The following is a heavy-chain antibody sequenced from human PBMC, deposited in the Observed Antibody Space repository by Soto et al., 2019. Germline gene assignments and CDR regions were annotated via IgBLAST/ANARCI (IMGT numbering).Heavy chain of an antibody. CDR2: ISYGGNNK. CDR3: AREEFEAGRGHFGY. CDR1: GFTFSTSA. V-gene: IGHV3-30-3*01. D-gene: IGHD6-13*01. Sequence: QVQVVESGGGVVQPGGSLRLSCAASGFTFSTSAMHWVRQAPGKGLEWMAMISYGGNNKYYADSVKGRFTISRDISERTLYLQMNSLRTEDTCVYYCAREEFEAGRGHFGYWGQGTLVSVSS. J-gene: IGHJ4*02.